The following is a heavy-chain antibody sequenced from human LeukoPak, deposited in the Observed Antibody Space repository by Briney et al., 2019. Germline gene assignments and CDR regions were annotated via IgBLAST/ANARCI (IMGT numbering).Heavy chain of an antibody. CDR2: IYPGDSDT. CDR3: ARLGTYCSGGSCYSGGTFWFDP. D-gene: IGHD2-15*01. V-gene: IGHV5-51*01. CDR1: GYSFTSYW. Sequence: GESLKISCKGSGYSFTSYWIGWVRQMPGKGLEWMRIIYPGDSDTRYSPSFQGQVTISADKSISTAYLQWSSLKASDTAMYYCARLGTYCSGGSCYSGGTFWFDPWGQGTLVTVSS. J-gene: IGHJ5*02.